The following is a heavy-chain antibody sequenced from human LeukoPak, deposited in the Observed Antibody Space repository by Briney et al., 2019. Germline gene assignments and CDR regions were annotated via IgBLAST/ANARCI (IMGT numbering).Heavy chain of an antibody. V-gene: IGHV1-18*01. J-gene: IGHJ6*03. Sequence: GASVKVSCKASGYTFTGYGISWERHAPGQGLEWMGWISAYNGNTNYAQKLQGRVTMTTDTSTSTAYMELRSLRSDDTAVYYCARAGTYYYGSGSYYYYYMDVWGKGTTVTVSS. CDR3: ARAGTYYYGSGSYYYYYMDV. D-gene: IGHD3-10*01. CDR2: ISAYNGNT. CDR1: GYTFTGYG.